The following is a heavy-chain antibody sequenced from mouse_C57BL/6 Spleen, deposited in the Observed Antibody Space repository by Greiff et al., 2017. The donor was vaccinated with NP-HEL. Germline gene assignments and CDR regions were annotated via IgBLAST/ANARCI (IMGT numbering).Heavy chain of an antibody. CDR3: ARDSAYYDYDVLRVWDY. Sequence: VQLQQPGAELVKPGASVKLSCKASGYTFTSYWMHWVKQRPGRGLEWIGGIDPNSGGTKYNEKFKNKATLTVDTSSSTAYMQLSSLTSEDSAVYYCARDSAYYDYDVLRVWDYWGQGTSVTVSS. CDR2: IDPNSGGT. V-gene: IGHV1-72*01. CDR1: GYTFTSYW. J-gene: IGHJ4*01. D-gene: IGHD2-4*01.